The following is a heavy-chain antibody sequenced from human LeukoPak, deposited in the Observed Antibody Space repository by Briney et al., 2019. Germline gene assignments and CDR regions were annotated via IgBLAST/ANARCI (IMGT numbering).Heavy chain of an antibody. CDR1: GGSFSGYY. J-gene: IGHJ4*02. Sequence: SETLSLTCAVYGGSFSGYYWSWIRQPPGKGLEWIGEINHSGSTNYNPSLKSRVTISVDTSKNQFSLKLSSVTAADTAVYYCARVAGIAARLFDYWGQRTLVTVSS. D-gene: IGHD6-6*01. V-gene: IGHV4-34*01. CDR2: INHSGST. CDR3: ARVAGIAARLFDY.